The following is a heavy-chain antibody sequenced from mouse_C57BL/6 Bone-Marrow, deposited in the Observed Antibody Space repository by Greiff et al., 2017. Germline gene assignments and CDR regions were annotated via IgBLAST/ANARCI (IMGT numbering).Heavy chain of an antibody. CDR2: IYPGDGDT. CDR1: GYAFSSSW. CDR3: ARDYGSSYWYFDV. Sequence: QVQLQQSGPELVKPGASVTISCKASGYAFSSSWLNWVKQRPGKGLEWIGRIYPGDGDTNYNGKFKGKATLTADKSSSTAYMQLSSLTSEDSAVYFCARDYGSSYWYFDVWGTGTTVTVSS. V-gene: IGHV1-82*01. D-gene: IGHD1-1*01. J-gene: IGHJ1*03.